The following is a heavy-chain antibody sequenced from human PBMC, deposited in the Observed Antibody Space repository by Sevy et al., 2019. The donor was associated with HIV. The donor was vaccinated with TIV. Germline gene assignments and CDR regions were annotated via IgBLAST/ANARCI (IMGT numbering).Heavy chain of an antibody. CDR2: ISYDGSTT. Sequence: GGSLRLSCAASGFSFSISGMHWVRQTPGRGLEWVAIISYDGSTTYYADSLKGRFTISRDNSKNRVYLRMHSLRVEDTAIYYCAKDRGNDDVLSDHMGGYFDYWGQGTLVTVSS. D-gene: IGHD3-3*01. CDR3: AKDRGNDDVLSDHMGGYFDY. V-gene: IGHV3-30*18. J-gene: IGHJ4*02. CDR1: GFSFSISG.